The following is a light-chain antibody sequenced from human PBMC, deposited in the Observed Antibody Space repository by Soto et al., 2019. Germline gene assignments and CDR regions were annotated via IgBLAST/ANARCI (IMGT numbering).Light chain of an antibody. CDR1: QSVSSSY. CDR2: GAS. Sequence: EILVTQSPCTLSLSPGERATLSCRASQSVSSSYLAWYQQKPGQAPRLLIYGASSRATGIPDRFSGSGSGTDFTLTISRLEPEDFAVYYCQQYGSSPRLTFGGGTKVDIK. CDR3: QQYGSSPRLT. V-gene: IGKV3-20*01. J-gene: IGKJ4*01.